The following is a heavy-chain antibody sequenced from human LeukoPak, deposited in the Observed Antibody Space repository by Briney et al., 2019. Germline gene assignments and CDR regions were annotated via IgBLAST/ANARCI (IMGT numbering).Heavy chain of an antibody. J-gene: IGHJ4*02. Sequence: GGSLRLSCAASGFTFSSYAMSWVRQAPGKGLEWVSAISGSGGSTYYADSVKGRFTISRDNSKNTLYLQMNSLRAEDTAVYYCARQGCSSTSCYFGWKEYYFDYWGQGTLVTVSS. CDR2: ISGSGGST. CDR1: GFTFSSYA. D-gene: IGHD2-2*01. V-gene: IGHV3-23*01. CDR3: ARQGCSSTSCYFGWKEYYFDY.